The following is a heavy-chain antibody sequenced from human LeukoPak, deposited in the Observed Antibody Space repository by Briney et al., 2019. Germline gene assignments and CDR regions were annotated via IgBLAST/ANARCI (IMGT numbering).Heavy chain of an antibody. V-gene: IGHV3-21*01. Sequence: PGGSLRLSCAASGFTIDDYAMHWFRQAPGKGLDWVSSISSSSSYISYADSVQCRFTISRDNAKNSLYLQMNSLRAEDTAVYYCGSCSGGSCHSGWFDRWGQGTLVTVSS. J-gene: IGHJ5*02. CDR2: ISSSSSYI. CDR3: GSCSGGSCHSGWFDR. CDR1: GFTIDDYA. D-gene: IGHD2-15*01.